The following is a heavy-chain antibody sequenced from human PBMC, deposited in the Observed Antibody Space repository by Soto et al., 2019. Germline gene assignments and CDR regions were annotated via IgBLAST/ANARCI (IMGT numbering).Heavy chain of an antibody. D-gene: IGHD3-9*01. V-gene: IGHV4-31*03. J-gene: IGHJ5*02. CDR2: IYYSGST. Sequence: QVQLQESGPGLVKPSQTLSLTCTVSGGSISSGGYYWSWIRQHPGKGLEWIGYIYYSGSTYYNPSLERRVTRSVDTSKHPFPRKLSSGTAADTAVYYCARASLRYFDWLFSARTAQRFDPWGQGTLVTVSS. CDR1: GGSISSGGYY. CDR3: ARASLRYFDWLFSARTAQRFDP.